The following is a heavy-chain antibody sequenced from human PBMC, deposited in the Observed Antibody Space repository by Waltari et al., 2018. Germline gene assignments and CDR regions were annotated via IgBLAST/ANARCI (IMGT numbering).Heavy chain of an antibody. D-gene: IGHD1-26*01. CDR3: ARHAGGSYYGFDY. CDR1: GGSISSSSYY. J-gene: IGHJ4*02. Sequence: QLQLQESGPGLVKPSETLSLTCTVSGGSISSSSYYWGWIRQPPGKGLEWIGEINHSGSTNYNPSLKSRVTISVDTSKNQFSLKLSSVTAADTAVYYCARHAGGSYYGFDYWGQGTLVTVSS. CDR2: INHSGST. V-gene: IGHV4-39*01.